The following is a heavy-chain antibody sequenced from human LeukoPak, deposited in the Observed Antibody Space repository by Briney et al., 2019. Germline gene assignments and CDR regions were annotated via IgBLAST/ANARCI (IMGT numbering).Heavy chain of an antibody. Sequence: SETLSLTCDVSGGSVTSTNWWTWFRQPPGKGLEWIGEARLDGRTNYNPSLKSRLVMSADLPENHISLKLTSVTAADTAVYYCAREGGFYRPLDYSGQGTLVTVSS. CDR3: AREGGFYRPLDY. D-gene: IGHD6-25*01. J-gene: IGHJ4*02. CDR1: GGSVTSTNW. CDR2: ARLDGRT. V-gene: IGHV4-4*02.